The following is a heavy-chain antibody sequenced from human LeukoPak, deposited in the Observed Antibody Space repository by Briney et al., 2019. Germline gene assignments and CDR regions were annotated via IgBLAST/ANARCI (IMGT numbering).Heavy chain of an antibody. CDR3: ARSVLSSSIDL. Sequence: ASVKVSCKASGYTFMSYEIHWVSQTPGQRHEWMGVINAGKGNTKYSQDFQGRVTMTSDRSASTAFLELNSLTNDDVGVYYCARSVLSSSIDLWGQGTLVTVS. CDR1: GYTFMSYE. J-gene: IGHJ5*02. CDR2: INAGKGNT. D-gene: IGHD4/OR15-4a*01. V-gene: IGHV1-3*03.